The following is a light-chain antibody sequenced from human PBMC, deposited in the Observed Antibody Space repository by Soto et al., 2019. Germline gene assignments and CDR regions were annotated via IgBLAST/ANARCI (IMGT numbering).Light chain of an antibody. CDR3: QLYESSVRT. CDR2: GAS. Sequence: EIVLTQSPDTLSLSPGERATLSCRASQTLSSNYLAWYQQKPGQAPRLLIYGASSRAAGIPDRFSGSGSGRDFTLSISRLEPEGFAVYSCQLYESSVRTFGQGTKVEIK. J-gene: IGKJ1*01. CDR1: QTLSSNY. V-gene: IGKV3-20*01.